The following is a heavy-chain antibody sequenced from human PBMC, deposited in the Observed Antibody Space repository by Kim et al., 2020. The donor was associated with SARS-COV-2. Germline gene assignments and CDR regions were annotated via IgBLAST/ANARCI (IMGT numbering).Heavy chain of an antibody. CDR2: IYSGGST. CDR3: ARDRGYCSGGSCTYYYYGMDV. D-gene: IGHD2-15*01. V-gene: IGHV3-53*01. Sequence: GGSLRLSCAASGFTVSSNYMSWVRQAPGKGLEWVSVIYSGGSTYYADSVKGRFTISRDNSKNTLYLQMNSLRAEDTAVYYCARDRGYCSGGSCTYYYYGMDVWGQGTTVTVSS. CDR1: GFTVSSNY. J-gene: IGHJ6*02.